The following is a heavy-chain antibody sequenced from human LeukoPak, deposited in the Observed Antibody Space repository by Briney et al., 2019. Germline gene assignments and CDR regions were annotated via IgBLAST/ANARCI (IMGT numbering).Heavy chain of an antibody. CDR2: IYYSGST. CDR1: GGSISSYY. Sequence: PSETLSLTCTVSGGSISSYYWSWIRQPPGKGLEWIGYIYYSGSTNCNPSLKSRVTISVDTSKNQFSLKLSSVTAADTAVYYCARGSNRDYDILTGYYRVEYFQHWGQGTLVTVSS. V-gene: IGHV4-59*01. D-gene: IGHD3-9*01. CDR3: ARGSNRDYDILTGYYRVEYFQH. J-gene: IGHJ1*01.